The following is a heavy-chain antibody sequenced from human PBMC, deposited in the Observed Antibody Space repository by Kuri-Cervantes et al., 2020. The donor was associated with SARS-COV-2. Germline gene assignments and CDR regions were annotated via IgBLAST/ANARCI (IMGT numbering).Heavy chain of an antibody. D-gene: IGHD3-9*01. CDR1: GGSISSGGYY. CDR3: ARHHSGGGFDWLLDY. V-gene: IGHV4-30-2*01. CDR2: IYHSGTT. J-gene: IGHJ4*02. Sequence: LSLTCTVSGGSISSGGYYWSWIRQPPGKGLEWIGYIYHSGTTYYNPSLKSRVTISVDRSKNQFSLKLTSVTAADTAVYYCARHHSGGGFDWLLDYWGQGTLVTVSS.